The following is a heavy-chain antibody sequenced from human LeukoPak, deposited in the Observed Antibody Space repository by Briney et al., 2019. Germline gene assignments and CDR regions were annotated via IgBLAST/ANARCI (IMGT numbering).Heavy chain of an antibody. CDR3: ARDVGTTHFDF. CDR1: GYPFSTYG. Sequence: ASVKVSCKASGYPFSTYGISWVRRAPGQGLQWMAWISTHNGKTDYAQNFQDRVTVTRDTSTSTVYMELRSLRSDDMAVYFCARDVGTTHFDFWGQGTLVTVSS. CDR2: ISTHNGKT. J-gene: IGHJ4*02. D-gene: IGHD5-12*01. V-gene: IGHV1-18*03.